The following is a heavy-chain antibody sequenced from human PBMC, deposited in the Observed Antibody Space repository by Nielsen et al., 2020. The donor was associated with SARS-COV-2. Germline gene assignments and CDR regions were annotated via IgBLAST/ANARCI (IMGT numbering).Heavy chain of an antibody. CDR2: ISSSSSYI. D-gene: IGHD2-8*01. CDR3: ARGGGPGRILYSKDI. V-gene: IGHV3-21*01. CDR1: GFTFSSYS. Sequence: GESLKISCAASGFTFSSYSMNWVRQAPGKGLEWVSSISSSSSYIYYADSVKGRFTISRDNAKNSLYLQMNSLRAEDTAVYYCARGGGPGRILYSKDIWGQGTMVTVSS. J-gene: IGHJ3*02.